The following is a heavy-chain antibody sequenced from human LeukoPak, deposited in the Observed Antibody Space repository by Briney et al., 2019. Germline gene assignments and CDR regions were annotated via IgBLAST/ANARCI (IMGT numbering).Heavy chain of an antibody. CDR3: ARDNIVVVPAAPSHWFDP. D-gene: IGHD2-2*01. J-gene: IGHJ5*02. CDR2: IWYDGSNK. CDR1: GFTFSSYG. V-gene: IGHV3-33*01. Sequence: GRSLRLSCAASGFTFSSYGMHWVRQAPGKGLEWVAVIWYDGSNKYYADSVKGRFTISRDNSKNTLYLQMNSPRAEDTAVYYCARDNIVVVPAAPSHWFDPWGQGTLVTVSS.